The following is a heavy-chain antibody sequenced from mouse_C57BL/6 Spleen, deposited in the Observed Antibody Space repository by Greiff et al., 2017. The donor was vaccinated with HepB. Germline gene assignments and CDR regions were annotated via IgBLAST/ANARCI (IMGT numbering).Heavy chain of an antibody. D-gene: IGHD2-12*01. J-gene: IGHJ1*03. V-gene: IGHV1-53*01. CDR3: AREERSYYKGYFDV. Sequence: QVQLKQPGTELVKPGASVKLSCKASGYTFTSYWMHWVKQRPGQGLEWIGNINPSNGGTNYNEKFKSKATLTVDKSSSTAYMQLSSLTSEDSAVYYCAREERSYYKGYFDVWGTGTTVTVSS. CDR2: INPSNGGT. CDR1: GYTFTSYW.